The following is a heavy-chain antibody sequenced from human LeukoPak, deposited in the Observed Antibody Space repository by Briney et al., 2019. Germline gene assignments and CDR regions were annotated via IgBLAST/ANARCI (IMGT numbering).Heavy chain of an antibody. J-gene: IGHJ4*02. D-gene: IGHD4-17*01. Sequence: GRSLRLSCAASGFTFSSYAMHWVRQAPGKGLEWVAVISYDGSNKYYADSVKGRFTISRDNSKNTLYLQMNSLRAEDTAVYYCARDFEVTTDYWGQGTLVTVSS. V-gene: IGHV3-30-3*01. CDR3: ARDFEVTTDY. CDR1: GFTFSSYA. CDR2: ISYDGSNK.